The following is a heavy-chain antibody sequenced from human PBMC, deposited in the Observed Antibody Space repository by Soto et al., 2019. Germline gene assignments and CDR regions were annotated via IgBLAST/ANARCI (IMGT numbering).Heavy chain of an antibody. Sequence: GGSLRLSCAASGFTFSSYAMHWVRQAPGKGLEWVAVISYDGSNKYYADSVKGRFTISRDNSKNTLYLQMNSLRAEDTAVYYCARAYSSGWYGMDVWGQGTTVTVSS. J-gene: IGHJ6*02. D-gene: IGHD6-19*01. V-gene: IGHV3-30-3*01. CDR3: ARAYSSGWYGMDV. CDR2: ISYDGSNK. CDR1: GFTFSSYA.